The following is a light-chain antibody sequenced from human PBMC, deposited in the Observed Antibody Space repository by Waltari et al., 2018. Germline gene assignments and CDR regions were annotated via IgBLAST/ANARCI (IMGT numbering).Light chain of an antibody. CDR1: QNIKNY. CDR2: DAS. J-gene: IGKJ4*01. V-gene: IGKV1-39*01. CDR3: QQSYSAPAT. Sequence: DIRMTQSPSSLSASVGDRVTITCRAAQNIKNYLNWYQQKPGKAPSLLIYDASSLYSGVPSRFSGSGSVTDFTLAISDLQPEDFATYYCQQSYSAPATFGGGTKVEIK.